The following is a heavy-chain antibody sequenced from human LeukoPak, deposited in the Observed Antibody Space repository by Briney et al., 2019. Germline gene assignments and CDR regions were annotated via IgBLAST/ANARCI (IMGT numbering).Heavy chain of an antibody. Sequence: ASVKVSCKASGASFTNYYIHWVRQAPGQGFEWVGLIYPAGGWTNYAQEFQGRVTMTTDTSTSTVYMELSSLRSEDTAVYYCARDMPHNCFDPWGRGTLVTVSP. CDR3: ARDMPHNCFDP. CDR2: IYPAGGWT. CDR1: GASFTNYY. D-gene: IGHD2-2*01. J-gene: IGHJ5*02. V-gene: IGHV1-46*01.